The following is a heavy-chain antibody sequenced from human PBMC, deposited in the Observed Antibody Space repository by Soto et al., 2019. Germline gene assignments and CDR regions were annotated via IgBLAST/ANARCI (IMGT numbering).Heavy chain of an antibody. D-gene: IGHD6-13*01. CDR2: IKQDGSEK. Sequence: GGSLRLSCAASEFTFSSYWMSWVRQAPGKGLEWVANIKQDGSEKYYVDSVKGRFTISRDNAKNSLYLQMNSLRAEDTAVYYCARARAAAGTSYYYYYMDVWGKGTTVTVSS. V-gene: IGHV3-7*01. CDR1: EFTFSSYW. CDR3: ARARAAAGTSYYYYYMDV. J-gene: IGHJ6*03.